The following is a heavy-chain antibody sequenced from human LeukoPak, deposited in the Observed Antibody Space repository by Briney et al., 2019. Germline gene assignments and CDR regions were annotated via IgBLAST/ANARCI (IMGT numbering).Heavy chain of an antibody. Sequence: PSETLSLTCTVSGGSISNYYWNFIRQPPGKGLEWIGYIYYSGITNYNPSLKSRVTISVDTSKNQFSLKLSSVTAADTAAYYCARAGRWEGRPHAFDIWGQGTMVAVSS. CDR1: GGSISNYY. D-gene: IGHD1-26*01. V-gene: IGHV4-59*01. CDR3: ARAGRWEGRPHAFDI. J-gene: IGHJ3*02. CDR2: IYYSGIT.